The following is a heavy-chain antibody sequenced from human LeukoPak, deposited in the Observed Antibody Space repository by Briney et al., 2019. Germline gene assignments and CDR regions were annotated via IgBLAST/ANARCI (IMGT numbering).Heavy chain of an antibody. CDR2: ISSTGFYK. V-gene: IGHV3-21*01. Sequence: GGSLRLSCAASGFTFGSYGMNWVRQAPGRGLEWVASISSTGFYKYYADSVKGRFTISRDNSKTSLYLQMNSLRGEDSGVYYCASDYGDYYFDYWGQGTLVSVSS. CDR1: GFTFGSYG. CDR3: ASDYGDYYFDY. D-gene: IGHD4-17*01. J-gene: IGHJ4*02.